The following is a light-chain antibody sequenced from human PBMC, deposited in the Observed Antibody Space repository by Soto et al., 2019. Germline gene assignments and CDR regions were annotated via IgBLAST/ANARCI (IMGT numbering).Light chain of an antibody. V-gene: IGLV6-57*04. J-gene: IGLJ2*01. CDR3: QSYHSGNVV. CDR1: SGSIASNY. Sequence: NFMLTQPHSVSESPGKTVTISCTRSSGSIASNYVQWYQQRPGSAPTPVIYEDNERPSGVPDRFSGSIDSSSNSASLTISGLKTDDEADYYCQSYHSGNVVFGGGTKL. CDR2: EDN.